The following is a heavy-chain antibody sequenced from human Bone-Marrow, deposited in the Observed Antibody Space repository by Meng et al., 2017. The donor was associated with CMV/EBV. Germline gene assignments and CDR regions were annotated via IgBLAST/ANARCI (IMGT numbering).Heavy chain of an antibody. D-gene: IGHD1-26*01. CDR3: ARDDREGSYSYYYYGMDV. J-gene: IGHJ6*02. Sequence: GESLKISCADSGFTFSSYWMHWVRQAPGKGLVWVSRINSDGSSTSYADSVKGRFTISRDNAKSTLYLQMNSLRAEDTAVYYCARDDREGSYSYYYYGMDVWGQGTTVTVSS. V-gene: IGHV3-74*01. CDR1: GFTFSSYW. CDR2: INSDGSST.